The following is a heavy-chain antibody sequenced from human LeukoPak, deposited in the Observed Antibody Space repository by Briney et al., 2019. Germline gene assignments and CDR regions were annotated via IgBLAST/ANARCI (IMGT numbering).Heavy chain of an antibody. Sequence: SETLSLTCTVSGGSISSYYWSWIRQPPGKGLEWIGYIYYSGSTNYNPSLKSRVTISVDTTKNQFSLKLSSVTAADTAVYYCARHSGIPGYYYYGMDVWGQGTTVTVSS. CDR1: GGSISSYY. D-gene: IGHD2-21*01. CDR3: ARHSGIPGYYYYGMDV. J-gene: IGHJ6*02. CDR2: IYYSGST. V-gene: IGHV4-59*08.